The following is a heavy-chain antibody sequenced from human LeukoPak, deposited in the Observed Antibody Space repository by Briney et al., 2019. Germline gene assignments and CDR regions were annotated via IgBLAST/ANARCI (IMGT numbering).Heavy chain of an antibody. CDR2: VYYSGRT. J-gene: IGHJ4*02. V-gene: IGHV4-59*08. D-gene: IGHD3-10*01. CDR1: GDSISSYY. Sequence: SETLSLTCTVSGDSISSYYWSWLRQPPGKGLEWIGHVYYSGRTTYNPSPRSQLTISVDTSTSQLSLKLSYVTAADTAVDYCARQKPTGSYPLELWGQGTLVTVSS. CDR3: ARQKPTGSYPLEL.